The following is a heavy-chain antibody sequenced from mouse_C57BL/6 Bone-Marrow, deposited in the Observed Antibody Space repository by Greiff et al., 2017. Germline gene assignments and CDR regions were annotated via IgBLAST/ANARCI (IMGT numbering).Heavy chain of an antibody. Sequence: VKLQESGAELVRPGASVTLSCKASGYTFTDYEMHWVKQTPVHGLEWIGAIDPETGGTAYNQKFKGKAILTADKSSSTAYMQLSSLTSEDSAVYFCAFYYYGSSYWYFDVWGTGTTVTVSS. CDR1: GYTFTDYE. CDR2: IDPETGGT. V-gene: IGHV1-15*01. J-gene: IGHJ1*03. CDR3: AFYYYGSSYWYFDV. D-gene: IGHD1-1*01.